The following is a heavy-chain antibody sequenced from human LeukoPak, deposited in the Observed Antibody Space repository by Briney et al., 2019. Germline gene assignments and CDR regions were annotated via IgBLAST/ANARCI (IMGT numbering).Heavy chain of an antibody. V-gene: IGHV3-53*01. J-gene: IGHJ4*02. CDR2: IYSGGST. Sequence: GGSLRLSCAAAGFTVSNNYMSWVRQAPGKGLEWVSVIYSGGSTYYADSVKGRFTISRDNAKNSLYLQMNSLRAEDTAVYYCARYYGDYWGQGTLVTVSS. CDR1: GFTVSNNY. CDR3: ARYYGDY.